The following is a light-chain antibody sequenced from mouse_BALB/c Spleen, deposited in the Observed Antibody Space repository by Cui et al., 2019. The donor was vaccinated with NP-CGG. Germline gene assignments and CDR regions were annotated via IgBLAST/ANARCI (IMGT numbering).Light chain of an antibody. J-gene: IGLJ1*01. Sequence: QAVVTQESALTTSPGETVTLTCRSSTGGVTTSNYANWVQEIPDHLFTGLIGGTNNRAPGVPARFSGSLIGDKAALTITGAQTEDEAIYFCALWYSNHWVFGGGTKLTVL. V-gene: IGLV1*01. CDR2: GTN. CDR3: ALWYSNHWV. CDR1: TGGVTTSNY.